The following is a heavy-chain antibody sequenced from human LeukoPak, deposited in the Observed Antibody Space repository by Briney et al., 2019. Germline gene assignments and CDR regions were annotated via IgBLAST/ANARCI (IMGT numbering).Heavy chain of an antibody. J-gene: IGHJ3*02. CDR2: IHPNSGAS. D-gene: IGHD6-13*01. V-gene: IGHV1-2*02. CDR3: AREGRAGSSGWFGAFDI. CDR1: TGYY. Sequence: ASVKVSCKTSTGYYMHWVRQAPGQGLEYMGWIHPNSGASKSVPKFQGRVTMTRDTSINTDYVELSSLTSDDTAMYYCAREGRAGSSGWFGAFDIWGRGTMVIVSS.